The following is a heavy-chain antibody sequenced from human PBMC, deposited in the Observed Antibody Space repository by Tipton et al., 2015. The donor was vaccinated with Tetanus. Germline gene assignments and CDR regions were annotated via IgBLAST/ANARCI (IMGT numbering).Heavy chain of an antibody. CDR3: ARDRFTGYYGMDV. D-gene: IGHD3-16*01. V-gene: IGHV4-59*01. J-gene: IGHJ6*02. CDR2: IYYSGST. Sequence: TLSLTCTVSGGSISSYYWSWIRQPPGKGLEWIGYIYYSGSTNYNPSLKSRVTISVDTSKNQFSLKLSSVTAADTAVYYCARDRFTGYYGMDVWGQGTTVTVSS. CDR1: GGSISSYY.